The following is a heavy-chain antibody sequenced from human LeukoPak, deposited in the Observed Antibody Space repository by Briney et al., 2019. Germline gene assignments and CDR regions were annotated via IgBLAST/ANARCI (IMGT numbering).Heavy chain of an antibody. CDR2: ISSDGGRT. CDR3: VKAPSCNYFYFDY. Sequence: GGSLRLSCSASGFSFSSFAMFWVRQAPGKGLEYVSGISSDGGRTNYADSVKARFTISRDNSKVTLYLQMTSLRPEDTAIYYCVKAPSCNYFYFDYWGQGTLVTVSS. CDR1: GFSFSSFA. D-gene: IGHD4-11*01. J-gene: IGHJ4*02. V-gene: IGHV3-64D*09.